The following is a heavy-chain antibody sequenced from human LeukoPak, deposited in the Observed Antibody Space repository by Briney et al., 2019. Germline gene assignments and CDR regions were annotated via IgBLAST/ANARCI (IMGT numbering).Heavy chain of an antibody. CDR3: ARESVAGSFDY. CDR2: ISSRGSSI. D-gene: IGHD6-19*01. CDR1: GFSFSTYE. Sequence: PGGSLRLSCAASGFSFSTYEMNWVRQGPGKGLEWVSDISSRGSSIHYADSVKGRFAISRDNAKSSLYLQMNSLRAEDTAVYFCARESVAGSFDYWGLGTLVTVSS. V-gene: IGHV3-48*03. J-gene: IGHJ4*02.